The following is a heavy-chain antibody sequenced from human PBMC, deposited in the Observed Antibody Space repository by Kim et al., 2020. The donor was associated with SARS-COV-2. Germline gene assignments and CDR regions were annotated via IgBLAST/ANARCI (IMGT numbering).Heavy chain of an antibody. Sequence: SETLSLTCTVSGGSISSYYWSWIRQPPGKGLEWIGYIYYSGSTNYNPSLKSRVTISVDTSKNQFSLKLSSVTAADTAVYYCARAGYSYVATWGQGTLVTVSS. CDR3: ARAGYSYVAT. D-gene: IGHD5-18*01. CDR2: IYYSGST. V-gene: IGHV4-59*01. CDR1: GGSISSYY. J-gene: IGHJ4*02.